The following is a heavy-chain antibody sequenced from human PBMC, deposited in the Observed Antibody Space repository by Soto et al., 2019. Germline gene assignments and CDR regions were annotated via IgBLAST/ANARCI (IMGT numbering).Heavy chain of an antibody. V-gene: IGHV1-8*01. CDR1: GYTFTSYD. D-gene: IGHD6-13*01. CDR3: ARGDSSSWYLRYYYYYGMDV. J-gene: IGHJ6*02. CDR2: MNPNSGNT. Sequence: ASVKVSCKASGYTFTSYDINWVRQATGQGLEWMGWMNPNSGNTGYAQKFQGRVTMTRNTSISTAYMELSRLRSEDTAVYYCARGDSSSWYLRYYYYYGMDVWGQGTTVTVSS.